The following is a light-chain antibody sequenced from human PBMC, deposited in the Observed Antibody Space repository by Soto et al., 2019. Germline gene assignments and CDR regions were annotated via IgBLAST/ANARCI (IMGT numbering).Light chain of an antibody. CDR2: GAS. CDR3: QQYGSSPLT. CDR1: QSVISTS. V-gene: IGKV3-20*01. Sequence: EIVLTQSPGTLSLSPGERATLSCRTSQSVISTSLAWYQQKPGQAPRLLIYGASNRATGIPDRFSGSGSGTGFTLTITRLEPEDFAMYYCQQYGSSPLTFGGGTKVDI. J-gene: IGKJ4*01.